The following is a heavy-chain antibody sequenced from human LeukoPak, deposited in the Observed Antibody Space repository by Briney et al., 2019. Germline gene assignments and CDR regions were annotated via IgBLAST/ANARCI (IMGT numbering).Heavy chain of an antibody. CDR2: ISSSSSYI. D-gene: IGHD1-26*01. CDR3: ARGSSGEDYFDY. V-gene: IGHV3-21*01. Sequence: PGGSLRLFCAASGFTFSNYWMSWVRQAPGKGLEWVSSISSSSSYIYYADSVKGRFTISRDNAKNSLYLQMNSLRAEDTAVYYCARGSSGEDYFDYWGQGTLVTVSS. J-gene: IGHJ4*02. CDR1: GFTFSNYW.